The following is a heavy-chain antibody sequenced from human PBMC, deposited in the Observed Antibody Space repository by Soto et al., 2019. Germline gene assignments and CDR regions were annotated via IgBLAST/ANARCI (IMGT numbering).Heavy chain of an antibody. D-gene: IGHD4-17*01. CDR3: AKGGVYGDYPLNY. CDR1: GFTFSSYA. CDR2: ISGSGGST. V-gene: IGHV3-23*01. J-gene: IGHJ4*02. Sequence: GGSLRLSCAASGFTFSSYAMSWVRQAPGKGLEWVSAISGSGGSTYYADSVKGRFTISRDNSKNTLYLQMDSLRAEDTAVYYCAKGGVYGDYPLNYWGQGTLVTVSS.